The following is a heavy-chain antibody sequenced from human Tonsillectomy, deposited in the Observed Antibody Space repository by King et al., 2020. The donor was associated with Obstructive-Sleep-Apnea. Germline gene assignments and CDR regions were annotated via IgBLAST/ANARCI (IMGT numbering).Heavy chain of an antibody. Sequence: VQLQQWGAGLLKPSETLSLTCAVYGESFSGYYWAWIRQPPGKGMEWIGEISHGGSANYDPSLKSRVTISVDTSKNQFSLKLSSVTAADTAVYYCARGGISGYDILTGYYNIRPYFDYWGQGTLVTVSS. CDR2: ISHGGSA. D-gene: IGHD3-9*01. V-gene: IGHV4-34*01. CDR1: GESFSGYY. J-gene: IGHJ4*02. CDR3: ARGGISGYDILTGYYNIRPYFDY.